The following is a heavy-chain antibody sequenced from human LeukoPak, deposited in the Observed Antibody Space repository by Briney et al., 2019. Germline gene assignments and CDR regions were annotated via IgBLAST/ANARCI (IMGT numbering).Heavy chain of an antibody. Sequence: ASVRASCTASGYTLTAYYMHWVRQAPGQGLEWMGWINPNSGGTNYAQKFQDRVTMPRDTSVSTAYMELSRLTSDDTAVYYCARDLRPNSGWFDPWGQGTLVTVSS. CDR1: GYTLTAYY. D-gene: IGHD1-1*01. V-gene: IGHV1-2*02. CDR3: ARDLRPNSGWFDP. CDR2: INPNSGGT. J-gene: IGHJ5*02.